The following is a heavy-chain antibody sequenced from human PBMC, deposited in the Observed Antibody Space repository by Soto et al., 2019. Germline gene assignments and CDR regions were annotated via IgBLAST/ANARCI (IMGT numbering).Heavy chain of an antibody. CDR2: IYGGDDT. D-gene: IGHD3-22*01. CDR1: GLTVSSNY. Sequence: PGGSLRLSGAPSGLTVSSNYMGWFRQAPGTGLEWVSLIYGGDDTYYADSVKGRFTISRDNSKNTLYLQMNSLRVEDTAVYYCARRGYEYESSGYYPLFDYWGQGILVTVSS. J-gene: IGHJ4*02. CDR3: ARRGYEYESSGYYPLFDY. V-gene: IGHV3-53*01.